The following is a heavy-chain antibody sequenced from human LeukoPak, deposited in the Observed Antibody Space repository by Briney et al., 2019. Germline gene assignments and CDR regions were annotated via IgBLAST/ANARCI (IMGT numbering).Heavy chain of an antibody. CDR1: GGSFSGYY. D-gene: IGHD2-15*01. CDR3: ARPGGGPIR. V-gene: IGHV4-34*01. J-gene: IGHJ4*02. CDR2: INHSGST. Sequence: SETLSLTCAVYGGSFSGYYWSWIRQPPGKGLEWIGEINHSGSTNYNPSLRSRVTISVDTSKNQFSLKLTSVTAADTAIYYCARPGGGPIRWGQGSLVTVSS.